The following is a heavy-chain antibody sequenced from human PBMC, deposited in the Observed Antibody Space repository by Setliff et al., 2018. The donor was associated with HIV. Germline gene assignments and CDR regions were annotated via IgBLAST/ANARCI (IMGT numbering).Heavy chain of an antibody. J-gene: IGHJ4*02. Sequence: ASVKVSCTTSGYTFTDYYLHWVRQAPGQGLEWMGRISPNSGGTNYAQKFQGRVTMTRDTSINTVYMELSSLRSDDTAVYYCARDHPYFCSSTSCSFLDYWGQGTLVTVSS. D-gene: IGHD2-2*01. CDR2: ISPNSGGT. CDR3: ARDHPYFCSSTSCSFLDY. V-gene: IGHV1-2*06. CDR1: GYTFTDYY.